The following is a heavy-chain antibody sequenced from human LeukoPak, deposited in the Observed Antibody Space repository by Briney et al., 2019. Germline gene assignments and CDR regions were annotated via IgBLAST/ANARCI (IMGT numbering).Heavy chain of an antibody. CDR3: ARGTWSSSYYFDY. J-gene: IGHJ4*02. CDR2: IYYSGST. CDR1: GGSISSSSYY. Sequence: PSETLSLTCTVSGGSISSSSYYWGWIRQPPGKGLEWIGYIYYSGSTNYNPSLKSRVTISVDTSKNQFSLKLSSVTAADTAVYYCARGTWSSSYYFDYWGQGTLVTVSS. D-gene: IGHD6-13*01. V-gene: IGHV4-61*05.